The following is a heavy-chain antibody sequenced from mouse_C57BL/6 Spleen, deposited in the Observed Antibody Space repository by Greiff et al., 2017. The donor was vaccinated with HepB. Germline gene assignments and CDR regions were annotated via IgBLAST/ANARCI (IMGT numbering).Heavy chain of an antibody. CDR3: ARYGDYDGYAMDY. V-gene: IGHV1-50*01. CDR2: IDPYDSYT. Sequence: VQLQQPGAELVKPGASVKLSCKASGYTFTSYWMQWVKQRPGQGLEWIGEIDPYDSYTNYNQKFKGKATLTVDTSSSTAYMQLSSLTSEDSAVYYCARYGDYDGYAMDYWGQGTSVTVSS. J-gene: IGHJ4*01. CDR1: GYTFTSYW. D-gene: IGHD2-4*01.